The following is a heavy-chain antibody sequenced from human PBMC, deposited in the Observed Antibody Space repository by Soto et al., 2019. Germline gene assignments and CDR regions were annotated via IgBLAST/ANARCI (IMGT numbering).Heavy chain of an antibody. V-gene: IGHV6-1*01. CDR1: GDSVSSNSAA. J-gene: IGHJ5*02. D-gene: IGHD3-22*01. Sequence: SGDSVSSNSAAWNWIRQSPSRGLEWLGRTYYRSKWYNDYAVSVKSRITINPDTSKNQFSLQLNSVTPEDTAVYYCARVGPFYDSKGWFDPWGQGTLVTVSS. CDR3: ARVGPFYDSKGWFDP. CDR2: TYYRSKWYN.